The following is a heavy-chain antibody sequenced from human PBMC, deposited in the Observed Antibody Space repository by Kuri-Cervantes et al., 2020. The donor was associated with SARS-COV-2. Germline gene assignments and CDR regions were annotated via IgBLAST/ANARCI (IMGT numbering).Heavy chain of an antibody. D-gene: IGHD3-3*01. V-gene: IGHV4-61*08. CDR1: GGSISSGDYY. CDR2: IYTSGST. CDR3: AMYDFWSGYRDY. J-gene: IGHJ4*02. Sequence: SETLSLTCTVSGGSISSGDYYWSWIRQPPGKGLEWIGYIYTSGSTNYNPSLKSRVTISVDTSKNQFSLKLSSVTAADTAVYYCAMYDFWSGYRDYWGQGTLVTVSS.